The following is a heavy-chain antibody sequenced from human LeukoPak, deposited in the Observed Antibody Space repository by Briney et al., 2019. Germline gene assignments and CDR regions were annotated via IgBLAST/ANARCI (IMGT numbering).Heavy chain of an antibody. J-gene: IGHJ2*01. CDR3: ARAGNGILTGYFQNWYFDL. CDR2: IYYSGST. V-gene: IGHV4-59*08. D-gene: IGHD3-9*01. CDR1: GGSISSYY. Sequence: SETLSLTCTVSGGSISSYYWSWIRQPPGKGLEWIGHIYYSGSTYYNPSLKSRVTISVDTSKNQFSLKLSSVTAADTAVYYCARAGNGILTGYFQNWYFDLWGRGTLVTVSS.